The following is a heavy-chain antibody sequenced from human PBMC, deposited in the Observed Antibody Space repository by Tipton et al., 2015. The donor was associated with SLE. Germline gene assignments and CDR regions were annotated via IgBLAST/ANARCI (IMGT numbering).Heavy chain of an antibody. CDR1: GGSISSSTYY. V-gene: IGHV4-39*02. J-gene: IGHJ4*02. Sequence: TLSLTCTVSGGSISSSTYYWGWIRQPPGKGLECIGTIYYSGSTYYNPSLKSRVTISVDTSKNQFSLKLSSVTAADTALYYCARDSPTGEWDYWGQGTLVTVSS. CDR2: IYYSGST. CDR3: ARDSPTGEWDY. D-gene: IGHD7-27*01.